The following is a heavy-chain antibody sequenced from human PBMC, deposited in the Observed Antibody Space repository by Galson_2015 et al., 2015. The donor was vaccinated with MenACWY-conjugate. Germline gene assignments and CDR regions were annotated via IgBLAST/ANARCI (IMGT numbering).Heavy chain of an antibody. Sequence: PALVKPTQTLTLTCTFSGFSLSTSGMCVSWIRQPPGKALEWLARIDWDDDKYYSTSLKTRLTISKDTSKNQVVLTMTNMDPVDTATYYCARSEPAILGKYYDSSGYYYYYYGMDVWGQGTTVTVSS. CDR2: IDWDDDK. CDR1: GFSLSTSGMC. CDR3: ARSEPAILGKYYDSSGYYYYYYGMDV. J-gene: IGHJ6*02. D-gene: IGHD3-22*01. V-gene: IGHV2-70*11.